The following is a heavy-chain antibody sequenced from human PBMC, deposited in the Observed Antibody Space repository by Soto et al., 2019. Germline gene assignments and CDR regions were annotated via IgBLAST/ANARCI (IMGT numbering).Heavy chain of an antibody. CDR2: LNTYGNT. V-gene: IGHV4-4*07. D-gene: IGHD1-7*01. CDR1: GGSMSSYR. CDR3: GRESGETWDYEAS. Sequence: SSETLSLSCTVSGGSMSSYRWSWIRQPAGKGLEWIGRLNTYGNTHYNPSLKSRVTVSVDTSRNQFFLTLRSVTAADSAVYHCGRESGETWDYEASWGHGTPVT. J-gene: IGHJ5*01.